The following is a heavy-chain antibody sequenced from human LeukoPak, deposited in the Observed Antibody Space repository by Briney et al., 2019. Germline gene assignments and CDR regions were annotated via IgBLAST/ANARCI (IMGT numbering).Heavy chain of an antibody. Sequence: GESLKISCKGSGYXXTXXXIXXXXXXPXKXLEWMGIIYPGDSDTRYSPSFQGQVTISADKSISTAYLQWSSLKASDTAMYYCARRGGYSDYWGQGTLVTVSS. J-gene: IGHJ4*02. D-gene: IGHD5-24*01. CDR2: IYPGDSDT. CDR3: ARRGGYSDY. CDR1: GYXXTXXX. V-gene: IGHV5-51*01.